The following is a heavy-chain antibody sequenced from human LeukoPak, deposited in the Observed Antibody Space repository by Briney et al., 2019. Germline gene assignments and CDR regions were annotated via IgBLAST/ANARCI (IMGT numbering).Heavy chain of an antibody. D-gene: IGHD1-1*01. Sequence: ASVKVSCKASGYTFTSYDINWVRQATGQGLEWMGWMNPNSGNTGYAQKFQGRVTITRNTSITTAYMEVSRLTSDDTAMFYCARDPPGTTAFDLWGQGTMVTVSS. J-gene: IGHJ3*01. CDR2: MNPNSGNT. CDR1: GYTFTSYD. V-gene: IGHV1-8*03. CDR3: ARDPPGTTAFDL.